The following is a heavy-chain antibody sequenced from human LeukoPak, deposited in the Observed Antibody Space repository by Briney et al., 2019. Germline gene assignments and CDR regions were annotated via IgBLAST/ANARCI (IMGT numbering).Heavy chain of an antibody. CDR1: GGTFSSYA. CDR3: ARDLSEMATRVGFDY. D-gene: IGHD5-24*01. CDR2: IIPIFGIA. V-gene: IGHV1-69*04. Sequence: SVKVSCKASGGTFSSYAISWVRQAPGQGLEWMGRIIPIFGIANYAQKFQGRVTITADKSTSTAYMELSSLRSEDTAVYYCARDLSEMATRVGFDYWGQGTLVTVSS. J-gene: IGHJ4*02.